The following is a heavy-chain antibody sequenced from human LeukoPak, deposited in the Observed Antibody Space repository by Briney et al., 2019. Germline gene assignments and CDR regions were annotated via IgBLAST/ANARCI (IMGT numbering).Heavy chain of an antibody. CDR2: IYYSGST. CDR1: GGSISTNSYY. J-gene: IGHJ4*02. D-gene: IGHD1-26*01. CDR3: ARVGASGSPYFDY. V-gene: IGHV4-39*07. Sequence: SETLSLTCTVSGGSISTNSYYWGWIRQSPGKGLEWIGSIYYSGSTDYNPSLKSRVTISVDTSKSQFSLRLTSVTAADTAVYYCARVGASGSPYFDYWGQGTLVTVSS.